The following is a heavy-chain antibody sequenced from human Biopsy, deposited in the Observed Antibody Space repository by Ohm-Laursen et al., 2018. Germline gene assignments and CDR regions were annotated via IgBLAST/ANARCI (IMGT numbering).Heavy chain of an antibody. CDR2: ITETSSHI. J-gene: IGHJ6*02. CDR3: ARDSSRRDREGGMDV. CDR1: GFSVSSYD. D-gene: IGHD5-24*01. V-gene: IGHV3-21*01. Sequence: GSLRLSCAASGFSVSSYDMNWVRQAPGKGLEWISYITETSSHIYDADSVRGRFTAARDIAKNSLYLQLNSLRVEDTAVYYCARDSSRRDREGGMDVWGQGTTITVSS.